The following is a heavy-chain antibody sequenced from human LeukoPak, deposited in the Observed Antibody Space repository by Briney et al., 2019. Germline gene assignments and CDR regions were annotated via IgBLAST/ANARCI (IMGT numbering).Heavy chain of an antibody. CDR3: ARRLAQTNGFDH. V-gene: IGHV3-23*01. J-gene: IGHJ5*02. CDR1: GFTFSNYA. D-gene: IGHD2-21*01. Sequence: GGSLRLSCAGSGFTFSNYAMTWVRQAPGKGLEWVSGISTSGGSTDYADSVKGRFTISRDNSKNTLFLQMNSLRAEDTAVYYCARRLAQTNGFDHWGQGTLVTVSS. CDR2: ISTSGGST.